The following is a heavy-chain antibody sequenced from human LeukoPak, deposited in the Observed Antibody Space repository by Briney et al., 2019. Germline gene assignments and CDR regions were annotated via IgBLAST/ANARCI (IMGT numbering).Heavy chain of an antibody. CDR1: GFSFSSYG. CDR3: ARGSNSGYSIDY. J-gene: IGHJ4*02. Sequence: GGSLRLSCAGSGFSFSSYGMHWVRQAPGKGLEWVAVIWYDGSNENYADSVKGRFIISRDNSKNTLYLQMNSLRAEDTAVYFCARGSNSGYSIDYWGQGTLVTVSS. D-gene: IGHD3-22*01. V-gene: IGHV3-33*01. CDR2: IWYDGSNE.